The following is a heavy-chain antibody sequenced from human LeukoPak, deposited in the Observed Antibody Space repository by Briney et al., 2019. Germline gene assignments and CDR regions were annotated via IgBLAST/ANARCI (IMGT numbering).Heavy chain of an antibody. CDR2: IYPGDSES. CDR3: ARQKRYNWNYFDY. CDR1: GYSFTSYW. V-gene: IGHV5-51*01. J-gene: IGHJ4*02. Sequence: GESLEISYKGSGYSFTSYWIGWVRQLPGKGLGWGVIIYPGDSESRHSPSSQGQVTISADKSISTAYLQWSSLKASDTAMYYCARQKRYNWNYFDYWGQGTLVTVSS. D-gene: IGHD1-20*01.